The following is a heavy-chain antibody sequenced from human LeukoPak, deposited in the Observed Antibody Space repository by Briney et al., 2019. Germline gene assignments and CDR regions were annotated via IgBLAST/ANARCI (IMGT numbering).Heavy chain of an antibody. CDR3: AREIAGYNPPWYFDL. CDR1: GFTFSSHT. CDR2: ISSTSTSI. D-gene: IGHD5-24*01. Sequence: GGSLRLSCAASGFTFSSHTMNWVRQAPGKGLEWVSSISSTSTSIYHADSVKGRFTISRDNTKNSLYLQMDSLRAEDTAVYYCAREIAGYNPPWYFDLWGRGTLVTVSS. J-gene: IGHJ2*01. V-gene: IGHV3-21*01.